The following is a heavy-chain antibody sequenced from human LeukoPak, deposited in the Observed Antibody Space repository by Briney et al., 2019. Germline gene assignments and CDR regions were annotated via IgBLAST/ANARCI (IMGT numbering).Heavy chain of an antibody. Sequence: GGSLRLSCVASGFTFISYGMHWVRQAPGKGLEWVAFIRYDGSKKYYADSVKGRFTISRDNPKNTLYLQMNSLRGEDTAVYYCAKSARPAYMDVWGKGTTVTVSS. D-gene: IGHD6-25*01. J-gene: IGHJ6*03. V-gene: IGHV3-30*02. CDR2: IRYDGSKK. CDR1: GFTFISYG. CDR3: AKSARPAYMDV.